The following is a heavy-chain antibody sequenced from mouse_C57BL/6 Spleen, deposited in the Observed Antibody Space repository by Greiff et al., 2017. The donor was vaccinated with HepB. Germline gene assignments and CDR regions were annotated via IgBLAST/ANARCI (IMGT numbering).Heavy chain of an antibody. CDR1: GYSFTGYY. CDR2: INPSTGGT. CDR3: ARKASSLDY. J-gene: IGHJ2*01. Sequence: VQLQQSGPELVKPGASVKISCKASGYSFTGYYMNWVKQSPEKSLEWIGEINPSTGGTTYNQKFKAKATLTVDKSSSTAYMQLKSLTSEDSAVYYCARKASSLDYWGQGTTLTVSS. D-gene: IGHD6-1*01. V-gene: IGHV1-42*01.